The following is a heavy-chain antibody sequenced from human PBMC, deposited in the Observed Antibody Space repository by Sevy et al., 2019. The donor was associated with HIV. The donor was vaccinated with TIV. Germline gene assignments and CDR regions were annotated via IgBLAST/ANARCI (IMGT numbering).Heavy chain of an antibody. Sequence: GGSLRLSCAASGFTFSTYDMHWVRQAPGKGLEWVAYIRYDGSNKYYGDSVRGRFTISRDNSKSTLYVQLKSLRAEDTAVYNCARGRKTTQEWLEELDYCCGMDVWGQGTSVTVSS. CDR3: ARGRKTTQEWLEELDYCCGMDV. D-gene: IGHD2-8*01. CDR2: IRYDGSNK. J-gene: IGHJ6*02. CDR1: GFTFSTYD. V-gene: IGHV3-30*02.